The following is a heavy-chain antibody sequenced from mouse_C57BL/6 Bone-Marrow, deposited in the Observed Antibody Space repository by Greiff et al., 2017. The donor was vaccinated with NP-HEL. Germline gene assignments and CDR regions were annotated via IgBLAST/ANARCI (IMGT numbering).Heavy chain of an antibody. V-gene: IGHV1-19*01. CDR1: GYTFTDYY. Sequence: EVKLVESGPVLVKPGASVKMSCKASGYTFTDYYMNWVKQSHGKSLEWIGVINPYNGGTSYNQKFKGKATLTVDKSSSTAYMELNSLTSEDSAVYYCARTDYGSSSAWFAYWGQGTLVTVSA. CDR3: ARTDYGSSSAWFAY. J-gene: IGHJ3*01. D-gene: IGHD1-1*01. CDR2: INPYNGGT.